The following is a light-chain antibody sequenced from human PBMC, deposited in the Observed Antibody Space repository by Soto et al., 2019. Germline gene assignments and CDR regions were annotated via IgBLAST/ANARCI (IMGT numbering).Light chain of an antibody. Sequence: DIVLTQSPDTLSLSPGERATLSCRASQSVSNNYLAWYQQKPGQTPRLCIYPASNRATGIPDRFTGGGSGTEFTLVISRLEPEDFAVYYCQHYGCSPPVTFGQGTRLDIK. V-gene: IGKV3-20*01. CDR3: QHYGCSPPVT. CDR2: PAS. CDR1: QSVSNNY. J-gene: IGKJ5*01.